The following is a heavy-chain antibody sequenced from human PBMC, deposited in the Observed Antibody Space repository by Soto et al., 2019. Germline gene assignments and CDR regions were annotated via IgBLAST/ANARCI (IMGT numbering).Heavy chain of an antibody. CDR1: GFSLSTSGVG. J-gene: IGHJ3*02. CDR2: IYWDDDK. Sequence: QITLKESGPTLVKPTQTLTLTCTFSGFSLSTSGVGVGWIRQPPGKALEWLALIYWDDDKRYSPSLKSRLTTTKDTTKNQVVLTMTNMDPVDTATYYCAHRSYCSGGSCAPPGNAFDIWGQGTMVTVSS. V-gene: IGHV2-5*02. CDR3: AHRSYCSGGSCAPPGNAFDI. D-gene: IGHD2-15*01.